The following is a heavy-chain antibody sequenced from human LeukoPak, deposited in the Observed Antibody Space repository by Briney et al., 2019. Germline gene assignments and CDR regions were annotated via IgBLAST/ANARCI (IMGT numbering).Heavy chain of an antibody. CDR1: GYTFTSYG. CDR3: ARDSLLYCSGGSCYSHY. J-gene: IGHJ4*02. CDR2: ISAYNGNT. V-gene: IGHV1-18*01. Sequence: GASVKVSCKASGYTFTSYGISWVRQAPGQGLEWMGWISAYNGNTNYAQKLQGRVTMTTDTSTSTAYMELRSLRSDDTAVYYCARDSLLYCSGGSCYSHYWGQGTLVTVSS. D-gene: IGHD2-15*01.